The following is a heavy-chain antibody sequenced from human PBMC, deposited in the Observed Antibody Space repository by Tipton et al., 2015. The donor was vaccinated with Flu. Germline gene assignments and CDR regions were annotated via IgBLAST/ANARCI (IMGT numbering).Heavy chain of an antibody. CDR3: ARLSYYDVDLKNFYFDF. D-gene: IGHD3-10*02. V-gene: IGHV4-59*04. CDR1: GGSINNYY. CDR2: VYYSGNS. J-gene: IGHJ4*02. Sequence: TLSLTCSVSGGSINNYYLSWIRQAPGKGLEWIGSVYYSGNSYYNPSLKSRVAMSVDTPKNQLSLKLSSVTAADTAVYYCARLSYYDVDLKNFYFDFWGQGTLVTVSS.